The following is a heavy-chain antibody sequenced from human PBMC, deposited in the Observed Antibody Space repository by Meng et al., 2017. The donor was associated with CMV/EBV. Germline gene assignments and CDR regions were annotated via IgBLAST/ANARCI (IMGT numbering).Heavy chain of an antibody. CDR1: GFTFSSYA. CDR3: ARDRRIAVAGKKYYYYYGMDV. CDR2: ISYDGSNK. J-gene: IGHJ6*02. D-gene: IGHD6-19*01. Sequence: GGSLRLSCAASGFTFSSYAMHWVRQAPGKGLEWVAVISYDGSNKYYADSVKGRFTISRDNSKNTLYLQMNSLRAEDTAVYYCARDRRIAVAGKKYYYYYGMDVWGQGTTVTVSS. V-gene: IGHV3-30*04.